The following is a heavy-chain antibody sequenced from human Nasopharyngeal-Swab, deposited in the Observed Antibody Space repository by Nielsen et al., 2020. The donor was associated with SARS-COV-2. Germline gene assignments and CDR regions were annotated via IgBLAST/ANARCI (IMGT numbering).Heavy chain of an antibody. D-gene: IGHD7-27*01. CDR3: ARLRYLGIPAYYFDY. CDR1: SGSIRSSSHF. Sequence: SETLSLTCTVSSGSIRSSSHFWAWIRQPPGKGLEWIGSLYYTGTTHYNPSLKSRVTTSVDTSKSQFSLQLSSVTAADTAVYYCARLRYLGIPAYYFDYWGQGILVTVSS. V-gene: IGHV4-39*01. J-gene: IGHJ4*02. CDR2: LYYTGTT.